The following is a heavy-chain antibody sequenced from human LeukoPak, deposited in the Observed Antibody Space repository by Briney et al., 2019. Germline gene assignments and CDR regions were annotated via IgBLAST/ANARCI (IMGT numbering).Heavy chain of an antibody. CDR1: GGSISSYW. V-gene: IGHV4-59*01. J-gene: IGHJ4*02. Sequence: PSETLSLTCTVSGGSISSYWWSWIRQPPGKGLEWIGYTYYSGSTNYNPSLKSRVSISVDTSKNQFSLKLSSMTAADTAIYYCARARTSSSWYDYWGQGTLVTVSS. D-gene: IGHD6-13*01. CDR3: ARARTSSSWYDY. CDR2: TYYSGST.